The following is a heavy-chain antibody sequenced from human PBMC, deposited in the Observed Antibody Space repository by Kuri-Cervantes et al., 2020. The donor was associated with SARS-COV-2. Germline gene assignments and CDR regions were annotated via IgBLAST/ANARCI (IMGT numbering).Heavy chain of an antibody. CDR3: AREDSYCYGDY. J-gene: IGHJ4*02. V-gene: IGHV3-21*01. Sequence: GESLKISCAASGFTFSSYSMNWVRQAPGKGLEWVSSISSSSSYIYYADSVKGRFTISRDNAKNSLYLQMNSLGAEDTAVYYCAREDSYCYGDYWGQGTLVTVSS. CDR2: ISSSSSYI. D-gene: IGHD5-18*01. CDR1: GFTFSSYS.